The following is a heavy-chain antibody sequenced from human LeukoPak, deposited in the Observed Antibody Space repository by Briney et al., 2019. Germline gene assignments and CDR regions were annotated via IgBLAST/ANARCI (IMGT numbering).Heavy chain of an antibody. V-gene: IGHV4-59*01. Sequence: SETLSLTCTVSGGSISSYYWSWIRQPPGKGLEWIGYIYYSGSTNYNPSLKSRVIISVDTSKNQFSLKLSSVTAADTAVYYCARGLLRYFERYDYWGQGTLVTVSS. CDR3: ARGLLRYFERYDY. CDR1: GGSISSYY. J-gene: IGHJ4*02. CDR2: IYYSGST. D-gene: IGHD3-9*01.